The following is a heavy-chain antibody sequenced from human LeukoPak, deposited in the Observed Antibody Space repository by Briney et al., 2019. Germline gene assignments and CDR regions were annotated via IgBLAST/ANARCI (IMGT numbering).Heavy chain of an antibody. CDR1: GYTFTGYY. V-gene: IGHV1-2*02. J-gene: IGHJ3*02. CDR3: ARDGLGPAYSSESGAFDI. D-gene: IGHD6-25*01. Sequence: ASVKVSCKASGYTFTGYYMHWVRQAPGQGLEWMGWINLNSGGTNYAQKFQGRVTMTRDTSISTAYMELSRLRSDDTAVYYCARDGLGPAYSSESGAFDIWGQGTMVTVSS. CDR2: INLNSGGT.